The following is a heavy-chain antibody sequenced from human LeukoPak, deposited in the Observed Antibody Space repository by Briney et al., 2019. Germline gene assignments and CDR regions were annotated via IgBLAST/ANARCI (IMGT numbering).Heavy chain of an antibody. CDR1: GYTFTSYG. CDR2: ISAYNGNT. V-gene: IGHV1-18*01. Sequence: GASVTVSCKASGYTFTSYGISWVRPAPGQGLEWMGWISAYNGNTNYAQKLQGRVTMTTDTSTSTAYMELRSLRSDDTAVYYCARFRPRYCSGGSCFRRFDPWGQGTLVTVSS. D-gene: IGHD2-15*01. CDR3: ARFRPRYCSGGSCFRRFDP. J-gene: IGHJ5*02.